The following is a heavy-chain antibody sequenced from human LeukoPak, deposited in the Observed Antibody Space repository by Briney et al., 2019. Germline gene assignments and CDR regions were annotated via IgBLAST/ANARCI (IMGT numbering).Heavy chain of an antibody. CDR2: ISYDGSNK. CDR1: GFTFSSYA. J-gene: IGHJ4*02. D-gene: IGHD2-21*02. CDR3: ARGDDGY. V-gene: IGHV3-30-3*01. Sequence: PGGSLRLSCAASGFTFSSYAMHWVCQAPGKGLEWVAVISYDGSNKYYADSVKGRFTISRDNSKNTLYLQMNSLRAEDTAVYYCARGDDGYWGQGTLVTVSS.